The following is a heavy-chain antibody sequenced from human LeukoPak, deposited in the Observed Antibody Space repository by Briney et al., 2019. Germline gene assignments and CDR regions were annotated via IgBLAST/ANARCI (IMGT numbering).Heavy chain of an antibody. D-gene: IGHD3-22*01. CDR3: AREGYDSSGYFGY. J-gene: IGHJ4*02. CDR2: ISSSGSTI. CDR1: GFTFSSYE. Sequence: PGGSLRLSCAASGFTFSSYEMNCVRQAPGKGLEWVSYISSSGSTIYYADSVKGRFTISRDNAKNSLYLQMNSLRAEDTAVYYCAREGYDSSGYFGYWGQGTLVTVSS. V-gene: IGHV3-48*03.